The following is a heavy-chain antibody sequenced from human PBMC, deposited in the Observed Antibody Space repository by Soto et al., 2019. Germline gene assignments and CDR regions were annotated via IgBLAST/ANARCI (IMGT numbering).Heavy chain of an antibody. Sequence: SETLSLTCTVSGGSISSGGYYWSWIRQHPGKGLEWIGYIYYSGSTYYNPSLKSRVTISVDTSKNQFSLKLSSVTAADTAVYYCARGPMAARPRGFLYYYYGMDVWGQGTTVTVSS. CDR1: GGSISSGGYY. CDR2: IYYSGST. CDR3: ARGPMAARPRGFLYYYYGMDV. V-gene: IGHV4-31*03. J-gene: IGHJ6*02. D-gene: IGHD6-6*01.